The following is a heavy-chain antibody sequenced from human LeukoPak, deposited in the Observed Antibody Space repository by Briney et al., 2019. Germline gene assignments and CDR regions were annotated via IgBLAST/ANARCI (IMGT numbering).Heavy chain of an antibody. CDR2: IYYSGST. CDR1: GYSISSSYY. Sequence: SETLSLTCTVSGYSISSSYYWGWIRQPPGKGLEWIGYIYYSGSTNYNPSLKSGVTISVDTSKNQFSLKLSSVTAADTAVYYCARAGYYYDSTAFWYFDLWGRGTLVTVSS. V-gene: IGHV4-61*01. J-gene: IGHJ2*01. D-gene: IGHD3-22*01. CDR3: ARAGYYYDSTAFWYFDL.